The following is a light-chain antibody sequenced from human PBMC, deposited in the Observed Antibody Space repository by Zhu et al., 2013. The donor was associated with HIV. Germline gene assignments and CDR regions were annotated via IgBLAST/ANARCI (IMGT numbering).Light chain of an antibody. CDR2: EVS. CDR1: SSDIGPYNY. Sequence: QSALTQPASVSGSPGQSINISCTGSSSDIGPYNYVSWYQQHPGKAPKLMIYEVSNRPSGVSNRFSGSKSGNTASLTISGLLAEDEAHYYCCSYTTSTTWVFGGGTKADRP. V-gene: IGLV2-14*01. CDR3: CSYTTSTTWV. J-gene: IGLJ3*02.